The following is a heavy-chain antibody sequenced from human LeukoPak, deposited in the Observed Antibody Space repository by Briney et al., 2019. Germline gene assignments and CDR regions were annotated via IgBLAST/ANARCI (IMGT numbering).Heavy chain of an antibody. V-gene: IGHV4-31*03. J-gene: IGHJ4*02. CDR3: ARVSGDYADY. CDR2: IYYSGST. D-gene: IGHD4-17*01. Sequence: SETLSLTCTVSGGSVSSGGYYWSWIRQHPGKGLEWIGYIYYSGSTYYNPSLKSRVTISVDTSKNQFSLKLSSVTAADTAVYYCARVSGDYADYWGQGTLVTVSS. CDR1: GGSVSSGGYY.